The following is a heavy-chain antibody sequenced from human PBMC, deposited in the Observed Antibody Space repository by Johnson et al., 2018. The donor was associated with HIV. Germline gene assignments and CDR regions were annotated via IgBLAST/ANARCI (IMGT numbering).Heavy chain of an antibody. V-gene: IGHV3-15*01. D-gene: IGHD3-9*01. CDR3: TTPGYDTEDAFEI. CDR2: IKSKTDGGTT. CDR1: GFTFSNAW. Sequence: VQLVESGGGLVQPGGSLRLSCAASGFTFSNAWMSWVRQAPGKGLEWVGRIKSKTDGGTTDYAAPVKGRFTISRDDSKNTLYRQMNSLKTEDTAVYYCTTPGYDTEDAFEIWGQGTMVTVSS. J-gene: IGHJ3*02.